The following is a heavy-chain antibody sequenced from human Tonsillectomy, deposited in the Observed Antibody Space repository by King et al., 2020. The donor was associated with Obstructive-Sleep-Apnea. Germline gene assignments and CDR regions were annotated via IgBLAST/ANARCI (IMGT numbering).Heavy chain of an antibody. J-gene: IGHJ3*02. Sequence: VQLQESGPGLVKPSETLSLTCTVSGGSISSYYWSWIRQPPGKGLGWIGYIYYSGSTNYNPSLKSRVTISVDTSKNQFSLKLSSVTAADTAVYYCARQTYYYDSSGYRDAFDIWGQGTMVTVSS. CDR3: ARQTYYYDSSGYRDAFDI. CDR1: GGSISSYY. D-gene: IGHD3-22*01. CDR2: IYYSGST. V-gene: IGHV4-59*01.